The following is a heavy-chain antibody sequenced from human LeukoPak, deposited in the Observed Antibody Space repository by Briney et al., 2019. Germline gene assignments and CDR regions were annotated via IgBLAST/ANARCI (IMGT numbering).Heavy chain of an antibody. J-gene: IGHJ4*02. CDR1: GFTFSSHA. D-gene: IGHD6-19*01. CDR2: ISGSGGST. CDR3: AKEQMHRAVDYFDY. V-gene: IGHV3-23*01. Sequence: PGASLRLSCAAYGFTFSSHAMSWVRQAPGKGLEWVSAISGSGGSTYYADSVKGRFTISRDNSKNTLYLQMNSLRADDTAVYYCAKEQMHRAVDYFDYWGQGTLVTVSS.